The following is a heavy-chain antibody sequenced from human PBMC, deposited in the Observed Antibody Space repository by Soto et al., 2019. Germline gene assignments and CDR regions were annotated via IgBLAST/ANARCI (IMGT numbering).Heavy chain of an antibody. Sequence: QVQLVESGGGVVQPGRSLRLSCAASGFTFSSYGMHWVRQAPGKGLEWVAVISYDGSNKYYADSVKGRFTISRDNSKNTLYLQMNSLRAEDTAVYYCAKDIRWGRSSGLDYWGQGTLVTVSS. V-gene: IGHV3-30*18. CDR3: AKDIRWGRSSGLDY. J-gene: IGHJ4*02. CDR1: GFTFSSYG. D-gene: IGHD6-19*01. CDR2: ISYDGSNK.